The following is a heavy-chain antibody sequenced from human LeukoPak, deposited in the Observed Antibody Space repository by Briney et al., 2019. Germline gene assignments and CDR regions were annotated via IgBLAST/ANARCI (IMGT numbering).Heavy chain of an antibody. Sequence: RPSETLSLTCAVSGFSFNDYYWSWVRQPPGKGLEWIGEINHSGYTNDSPSLKSRVTISIDTSRKQFSLNLRSVTVADTGIYYCTRMTTGHDYWGQGTLVTVSS. CDR1: GFSFNDYY. J-gene: IGHJ4*02. CDR2: INHSGYT. V-gene: IGHV4-34*01. CDR3: TRMTTGHDY. D-gene: IGHD4-17*01.